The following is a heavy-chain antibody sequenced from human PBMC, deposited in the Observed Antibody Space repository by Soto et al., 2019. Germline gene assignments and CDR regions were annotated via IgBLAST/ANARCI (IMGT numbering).Heavy chain of an antibody. CDR2: ISYDGSNK. V-gene: IGHV3-30-3*02. CDR1: GFTFSSYA. J-gene: IGHJ4*02. Sequence: PGGSLRLSCAASGFTFSSYAMHWVRQAPGKGLEWVAVISYDGSNKYYADSVKGRFTISRDNSKNTLYLQMNSLRAEDTAVYYCAKRYSDGYGGHFDYWGQGTLVTVSS. D-gene: IGHD5-12*01. CDR3: AKRYSDGYGGHFDY.